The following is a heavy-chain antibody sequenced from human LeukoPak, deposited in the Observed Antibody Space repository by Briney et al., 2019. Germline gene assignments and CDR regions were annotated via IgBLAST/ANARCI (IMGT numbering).Heavy chain of an antibody. D-gene: IGHD2-2*02. J-gene: IGHJ5*02. Sequence: SVKVSCKASGGTFSSYAISWVRQAPGQGLEWMGGIIPIFGTANYAQKFQGRVTITADESTSTAYMELSSLRSEDTAVYYCARAGTYCSSTSRYKGSLNWFDPWAREPWSPSPQ. CDR1: GGTFSSYA. CDR3: ARAGTYCSSTSRYKGSLNWFDP. V-gene: IGHV1-69*13. CDR2: IIPIFGTA.